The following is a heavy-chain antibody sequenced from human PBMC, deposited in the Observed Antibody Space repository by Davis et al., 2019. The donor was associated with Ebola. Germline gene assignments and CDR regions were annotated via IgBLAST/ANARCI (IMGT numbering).Heavy chain of an antibody. J-gene: IGHJ4*02. CDR1: GFTFENYG. CDR3: GRRVYDSRGYYDFDY. CDR2: ISWNGGIT. D-gene: IGHD3-22*01. V-gene: IGHV3-20*04. Sequence: PGGSLRLSCAVSGFTFENYGMTWVRQAPGKGLDWVSGISWNGGITGYADSVKGRFTVSRDNAKNSLYLQMNSLRAEDTAFYYCGRRVYDSRGYYDFDYWGQGTLVSVSS.